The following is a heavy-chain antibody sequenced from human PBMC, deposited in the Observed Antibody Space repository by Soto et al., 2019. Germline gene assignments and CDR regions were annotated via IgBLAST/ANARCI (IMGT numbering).Heavy chain of an antibody. V-gene: IGHV3-11*01. Sequence: SGGSLRLSCAASGFTFSDYYMSWIRQAPGKGLEWVSYISSSGSTIYYADSVKGRFTISRDNAKNSLYLQMNSLRAEDTAVYYCSGSLGLRDYYYYSGMDVWGQGTTVTVSS. J-gene: IGHJ6*02. CDR2: ISSSGSTI. D-gene: IGHD1-26*01. CDR3: SGSLGLRDYYYYSGMDV. CDR1: GFTFSDYY.